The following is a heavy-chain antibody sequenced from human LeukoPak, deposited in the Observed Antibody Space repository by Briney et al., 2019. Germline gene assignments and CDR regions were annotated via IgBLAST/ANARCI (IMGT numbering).Heavy chain of an antibody. D-gene: IGHD5-18*01. CDR1: GYTFTGYY. J-gene: IGHJ4*02. CDR3: ARAPYSYGDFDY. CDR2: INPNSGGT. Sequence: ASVKVSCKASGYTFTGYYMHWVRQAPGQGLKWMGWINPNSGGTNYAQKFQGRVTMTRDTSISTAYMELSRLRSDDTAVYYCARAPYSYGDFDYWGQGTLVTVSS. V-gene: IGHV1-2*02.